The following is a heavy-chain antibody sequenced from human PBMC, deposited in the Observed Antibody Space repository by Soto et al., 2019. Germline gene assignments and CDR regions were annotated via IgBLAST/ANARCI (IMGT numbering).Heavy chain of an antibody. J-gene: IGHJ5*02. D-gene: IGHD2-2*01. V-gene: IGHV3-64*01. Sequence: GGSLRLSCAASGFTFSSYAMHWVRQAPGKGLEYVSAISSNGGSTYYANSVKGRFTISRDNSKNTLYLQMGSLRAEDMAVYYCARDAGCSSTSCFGEYNWFDPWGQGTLVTVSS. CDR2: ISSNGGST. CDR1: GFTFSSYA. CDR3: ARDAGCSSTSCFGEYNWFDP.